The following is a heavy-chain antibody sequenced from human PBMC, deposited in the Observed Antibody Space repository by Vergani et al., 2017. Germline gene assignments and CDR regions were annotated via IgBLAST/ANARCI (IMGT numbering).Heavy chain of an antibody. CDR3: AKVGKGDLWSGYYTRYYYYYRDV. Sequence: QVQLQESGPGLVKPSETLSLTCTVSGGSISSYYWSWIRQPPGKGLEWIGYIHYSGSTNYNPSLKSRVTISVDTSKNQFSLKLSSVTAADTAVYYCAKVGKGDLWSGYYTRYYYYYRDVWGKGP. D-gene: IGHD3-3*01. V-gene: IGHV4-59*01. J-gene: IGHJ6*03. CDR1: GGSISSYY. CDR2: IHYSGST.